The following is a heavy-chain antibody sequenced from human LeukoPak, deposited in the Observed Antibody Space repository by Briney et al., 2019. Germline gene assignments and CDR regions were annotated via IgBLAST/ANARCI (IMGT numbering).Heavy chain of an antibody. CDR2: ISAYNGNT. J-gene: IGHJ3*02. CDR3: ARDRIAAANDAFDI. V-gene: IGHV1-18*01. Sequence: ASVMVSCKASGYTFTSYGISWVRQAPGQGLEWMGWISAYNGNTNYAQKLQGRVTMTTDTSTSTAYMELRSLRSDDTAVYYCARDRIAAANDAFDIWGQGTMVTVSS. CDR1: GYTFTSYG. D-gene: IGHD6-13*01.